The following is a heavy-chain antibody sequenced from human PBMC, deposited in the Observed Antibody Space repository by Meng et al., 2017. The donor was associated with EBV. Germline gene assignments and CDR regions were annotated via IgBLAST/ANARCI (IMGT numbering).Heavy chain of an antibody. V-gene: IGHV1-69*01. CDR3: ASESGRGFTPDY. Sequence: QVQWEEVGGEVKKPGSSGKVSCRTSGGTFRSDAVSWVRQAPGQGLEWMGGLIPMSGAPHYAQKFQDRVTIIADESTSTHSMELNNLRFEDTAMYYCASESGRGFTPDYWGQGTLVTVSS. CDR1: GGTFRSDA. J-gene: IGHJ4*02. D-gene: IGHD3-10*01. CDR2: LIPMSGAP.